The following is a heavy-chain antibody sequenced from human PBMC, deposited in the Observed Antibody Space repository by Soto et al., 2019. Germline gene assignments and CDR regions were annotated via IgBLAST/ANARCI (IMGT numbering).Heavy chain of an antibody. CDR2: LFYSGST. D-gene: IGHD6-13*01. Sequence: PSETLSLTCTVSGGSISSDGSYWSWIRQHPGKGLEWIGCLFYSGSTYYNPSLKSRVTISVDTSKNQFSLKLSSVTAADTAVYYCARGLAAAGLFGFGPWVQGTLVTVSS. V-gene: IGHV4-31*03. J-gene: IGHJ5*02. CDR3: ARGLAAAGLFGFGP. CDR1: GGSISSDGSY.